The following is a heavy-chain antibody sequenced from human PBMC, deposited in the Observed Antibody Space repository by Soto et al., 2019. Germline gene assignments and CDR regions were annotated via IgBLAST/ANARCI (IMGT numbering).Heavy chain of an antibody. J-gene: IGHJ6*02. V-gene: IGHV1-18*01. CDR1: GYTFTSYD. D-gene: IGHD3-3*01. CDR3: ARDLQGYDFWSGYYSYYYYGMDV. Sequence: SVKVSCKASGYTFTSYDINWLRQATGQGLEWMGWMNPNNGNTNYAQKLQGRVTMTTDTSTSTAYMELRSLRSDDTAVYYCARDLQGYDFWSGYYSYYYYGMDVWGQGTTVTVSS. CDR2: MNPNNGNT.